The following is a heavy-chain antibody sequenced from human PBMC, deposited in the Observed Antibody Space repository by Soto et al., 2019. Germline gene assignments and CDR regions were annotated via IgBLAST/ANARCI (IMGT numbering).Heavy chain of an antibody. CDR1: GGSISSYY. CDR3: AAPPRY. D-gene: IGHD6-6*01. CDR2: IYDSGST. V-gene: IGHV4-59*01. Sequence: QVQLQESGPGLVKPSETLSLTCTNPGGSISSYYWSWISQPPGKELEWIGYIYDSGSTNYNPSLKSRVTISLDTSNNQFSLKLTSVTAADTAVYYCAAPPRYWGQGTLVTVSS. J-gene: IGHJ4*02.